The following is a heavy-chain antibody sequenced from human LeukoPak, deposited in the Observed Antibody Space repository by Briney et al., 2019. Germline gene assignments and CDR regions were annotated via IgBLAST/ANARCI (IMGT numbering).Heavy chain of an antibody. J-gene: IGHJ6*02. V-gene: IGHV3-21*01. CDR1: GFTFSSYS. CDR2: ISSSSSYI. CDR3: ARDGGYNYGMDV. Sequence: PGGSLRLSCAASGFTFSSYSMNWVRQAPGKGLEWVSSISSSSSYIYYADSVKGRFIISRDNAKNSLYLQMNSLRAEDTAVYYCARDGGYNYGMDVWGQGTTVTVSS. D-gene: IGHD2-2*02.